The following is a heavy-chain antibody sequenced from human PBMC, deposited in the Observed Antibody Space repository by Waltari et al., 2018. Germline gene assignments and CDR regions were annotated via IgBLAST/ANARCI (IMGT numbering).Heavy chain of an antibody. CDR3: ATPLESY. CDR1: GYSISRGYY. J-gene: IGHJ4*02. D-gene: IGHD3-3*01. Sequence: QVQLQESGPGLVKPSETLSLTCAVSGYSISRGYYWGGIRQPPGKGLEWIGSIYHSGSTYYNPSLKSRVTISVDTSKNQFSLKLSSVTAADTAVYYCATPLESYWGQGTLVTVSS. V-gene: IGHV4-38-2*01. CDR2: IYHSGST.